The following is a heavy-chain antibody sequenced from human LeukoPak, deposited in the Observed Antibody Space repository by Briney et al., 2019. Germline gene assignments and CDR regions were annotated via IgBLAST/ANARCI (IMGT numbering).Heavy chain of an antibody. J-gene: IGHJ4*02. V-gene: IGHV3-66*02. CDR3: ATVTTGY. D-gene: IGHD4-17*01. Sequence: GGSLRLSCVASGFTVSSNYMSWVRQAPGKGLEWVSVIYSGGSTCYADSVKGRFTISRDNSKNTLYLQMNSLRAEDTAVYYCATVTTGYWGQGTLVTVSS. CDR2: IYSGGST. CDR1: GFTVSSNY.